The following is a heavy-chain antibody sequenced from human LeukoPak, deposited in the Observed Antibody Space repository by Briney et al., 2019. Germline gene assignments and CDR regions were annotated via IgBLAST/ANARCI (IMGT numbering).Heavy chain of an antibody. CDR1: GFSFTSYA. CDR2: ITPGGGT. CDR3: ARDRYGDGFAHLDY. J-gene: IGHJ4*02. V-gene: IGHV1-2*02. Sequence: ASVTLSCKASGFSFTSYAIHWVRQAPGQGLEWMGWITPGGGTNYAQKFQGRVAITWDTSITTAYMDLSRLTSDDTAVYYCARDRYGDGFAHLDYWGQGALVTVSS. D-gene: IGHD5-24*01.